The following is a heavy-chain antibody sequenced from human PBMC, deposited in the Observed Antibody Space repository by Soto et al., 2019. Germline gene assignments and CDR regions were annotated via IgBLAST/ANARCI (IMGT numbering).Heavy chain of an antibody. J-gene: IGHJ4*02. CDR2: INPDGTTT. V-gene: IGHV3-74*01. Sequence: EVQLVESGGGLVQPGGSLRLSCAASGFTFSSYWMHWVRQAPGKGLVWLSRINPDGTTTNYADSVKGRFTISRDNAKNTVYLQMNSLRAEDTAVYYCARVPNGGYECNWGQGTLVTVSS. D-gene: IGHD5-12*01. CDR3: ARVPNGGYECN. CDR1: GFTFSSYW.